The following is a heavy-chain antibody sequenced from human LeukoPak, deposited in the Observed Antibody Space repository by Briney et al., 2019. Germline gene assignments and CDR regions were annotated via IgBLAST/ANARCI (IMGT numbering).Heavy chain of an antibody. CDR2: TSSSGRII. J-gene: IGHJ6*02. CDR1: GVTFSSYE. Sequence: PGRSLRLSCVASGVTFSSYEMNWGRQAPGKGLEWISYTSSSGRIIYYADSVQVRFTISRDNAKNSLYLQMNSLRAEDTAVYYCARVAVAGLDYGMDVWGQGTTVTVSS. V-gene: IGHV3-48*03. D-gene: IGHD6-13*01. CDR3: ARVAVAGLDYGMDV.